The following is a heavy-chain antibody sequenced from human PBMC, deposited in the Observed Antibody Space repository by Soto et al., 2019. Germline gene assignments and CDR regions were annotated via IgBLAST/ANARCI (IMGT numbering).Heavy chain of an antibody. D-gene: IGHD3-22*01. V-gene: IGHV4-30-2*01. Sequence: QLQLQESGSGLVKPSQTLSLTCAVSGGSISSGGYSWNWIRQPPGKGLEWIGYIYHSGGTDYNPSLKSRVTITVYSSNNQFSLKLSSVTAADTAVYYCARDSRSGYYLDYWGQGTLVTVSS. CDR1: GGSISSGGYS. CDR3: ARDSRSGYYLDY. J-gene: IGHJ4*02. CDR2: IYHSGGT.